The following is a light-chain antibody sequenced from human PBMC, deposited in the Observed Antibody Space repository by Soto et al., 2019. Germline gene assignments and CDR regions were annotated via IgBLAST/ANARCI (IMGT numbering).Light chain of an antibody. J-gene: IGKJ2*01. CDR2: GAS. Sequence: EIVLTQSPGTLSLSPGERATLSCRASQSVSSSYVAWSQHKPGQAPRLLIYGASSRATGIRDRFSGSRSGTDFTLTISRLEPEDIAVYYCQQDGSSPPTFGQGTKLEIK. CDR1: QSVSSSY. CDR3: QQDGSSPPT. V-gene: IGKV3-20*01.